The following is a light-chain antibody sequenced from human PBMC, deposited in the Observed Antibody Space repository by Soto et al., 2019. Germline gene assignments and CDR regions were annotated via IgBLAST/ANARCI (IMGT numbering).Light chain of an antibody. Sequence: AIQVTQSPSSLSASVGDRVIITCRASQDIRGALAWYQQKPGKAPKLLIYDVSTLASGVPSRFSGSGSGTEFTLTISSLQPEQVGTYYCQQFNSDPINFGHGKRREIK. J-gene: IGKJ5*01. CDR3: QQFNSDPIN. V-gene: IGKV1-13*02. CDR2: DVS. CDR1: QDIRGA.